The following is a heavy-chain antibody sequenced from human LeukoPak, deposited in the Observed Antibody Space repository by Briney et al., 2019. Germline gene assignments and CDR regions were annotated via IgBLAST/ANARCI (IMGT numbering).Heavy chain of an antibody. D-gene: IGHD3-10*01. CDR2: IYYSGST. CDR1: GDSISAFY. J-gene: IGHJ3*02. V-gene: IGHV4-59*01. Sequence: SWETLSLTCTVSGDSISAFYWRWIRRPPGKGLEWIGYIYYSGSTNYNPSLKSRVTILIETSKNQFSLKLRSVTAADTAVYYCARGGARGSSAFDIWGQGTMVTVSS. CDR3: ARGGARGSSAFDI.